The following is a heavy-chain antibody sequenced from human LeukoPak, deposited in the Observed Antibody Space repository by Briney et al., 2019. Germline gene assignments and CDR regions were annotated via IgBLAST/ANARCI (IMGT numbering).Heavy chain of an antibody. Sequence: GGSLRLSCAASGFTFSDDYMRWIRQAPGKGLEWVSYISGSGSTIYHADSVKGRFTSSRDNAKNSLYLQMNSLTAEDTAVYYCARGGSTWTAHWGQGTLVTVSS. CDR1: GFTFSDDY. CDR2: ISGSGSTI. V-gene: IGHV3-11*01. J-gene: IGHJ4*02. CDR3: ARGGSTWTAH. D-gene: IGHD6-13*01.